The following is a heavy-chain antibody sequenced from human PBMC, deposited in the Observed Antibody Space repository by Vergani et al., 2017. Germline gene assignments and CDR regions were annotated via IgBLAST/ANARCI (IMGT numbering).Heavy chain of an antibody. Sequence: EVQLVESGGGVVRPGGSLRLSCAASGFRFDDYGMSWVRQAPGKGLEWVSGINWDGGGTAYADSMKGRFTISRDNAKNSLYLQMYSLTAEGTAFYHCARRAWDCRSTRCYEYFDLWGRGTLVTVSS. CDR2: INWDGGGT. J-gene: IGHJ2*01. CDR3: ARRAWDCRSTRCYEYFDL. D-gene: IGHD2-2*01. CDR1: GFRFDDYG. V-gene: IGHV3-20*01.